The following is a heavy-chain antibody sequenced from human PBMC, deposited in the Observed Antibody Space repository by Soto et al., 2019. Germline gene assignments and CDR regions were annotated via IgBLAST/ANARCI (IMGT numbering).Heavy chain of an antibody. CDR2: ISYDGSNK. Sequence: GGSLRLSCAASGFTFSSYAMHWVRQAPGKGLEWVAVISYDGSNKYYADSVKGRFTISRDNSKNTLYLQMNSLRAEDTAVYYCARAIQSPVAGGYWFDPWGQGTLVTVSS. D-gene: IGHD2-2*02. CDR3: ARAIQSPVAGGYWFDP. J-gene: IGHJ5*02. CDR1: GFTFSSYA. V-gene: IGHV3-30-3*01.